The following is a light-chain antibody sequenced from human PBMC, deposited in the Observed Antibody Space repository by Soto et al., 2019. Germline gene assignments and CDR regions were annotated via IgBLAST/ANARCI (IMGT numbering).Light chain of an antibody. Sequence: EIVLTQSPGTLSLSPGERATLSCRASQSVNNNYLAWYQQKPGQAPRLLMFGSSSRATGTPDRFSGSGSGTDFTLTISRLEPEDFALYYCQQYGTSPMYTFGQGTKLEIK. CDR1: QSVNNNY. V-gene: IGKV3-20*01. J-gene: IGKJ2*01. CDR3: QQYGTSPMYT. CDR2: GSS.